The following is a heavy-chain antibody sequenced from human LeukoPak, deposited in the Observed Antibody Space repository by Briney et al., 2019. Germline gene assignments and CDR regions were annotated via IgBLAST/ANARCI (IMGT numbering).Heavy chain of an antibody. D-gene: IGHD6-19*01. CDR3: ARTLDPYSSGWSSFDY. CDR1: GYTFTSYG. CDR2: ISAYNGNT. V-gene: IGHV1-18*01. Sequence: RASVKVSCKASGYTFTSYGISWVRQAPGQGLEWMGWISAYNGNTNYAQKLQGRVTMTTDTSTSTAYMELRSLRSDDTAVYYCARTLDPYSSGWSSFDYWGQGTLVTVSS. J-gene: IGHJ4*02.